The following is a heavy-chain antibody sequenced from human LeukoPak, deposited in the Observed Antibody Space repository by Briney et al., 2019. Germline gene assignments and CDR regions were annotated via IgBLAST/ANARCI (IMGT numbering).Heavy chain of an antibody. CDR1: GGSITSSTHY. CDR3: ARDFLRDYGDPFDS. J-gene: IGHJ4*02. D-gene: IGHD4-17*01. Sequence: SETLSLACTVSGGSITSSTHYWGWIRQPPGKGLEWIGTIYYTGSPTFYNPSLKSRLTISVDTSKSHFSLKLTSVTAADTAVYYCARDFLRDYGDPFDSWGQGTLVTVSS. V-gene: IGHV4-39*07. CDR2: IYYTGSPT.